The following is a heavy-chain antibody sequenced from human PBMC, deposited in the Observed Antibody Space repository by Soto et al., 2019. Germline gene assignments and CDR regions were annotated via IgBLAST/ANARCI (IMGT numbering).Heavy chain of an antibody. J-gene: IGHJ4*02. Sequence: LRLSCAASGFTFSSYSMNWVRQAPGKGLEWVSSISSSSSYIYYADSVKGRFTISRDNAKNSLYLQMNSLRAEDTAVYYCARDDNWNDVLLDYWGQGTLVTVSS. CDR3: ARDDNWNDVLLDY. CDR2: ISSSSSYI. CDR1: GFTFSSYS. D-gene: IGHD1-1*01. V-gene: IGHV3-21*01.